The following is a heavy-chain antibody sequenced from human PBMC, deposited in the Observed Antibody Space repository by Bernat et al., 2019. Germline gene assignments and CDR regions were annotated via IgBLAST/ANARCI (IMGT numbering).Heavy chain of an antibody. Sequence: QVQLQQWGAGLLKPSETLSLTCAVYGGSFSGYYWSWIRQPPGKGLEWIGESNHSGSTTSNPSLKSRVTIAVDTSKNQFSLKLSSVTAADTAVYYCARGVVVVVAATRGWFDPWGQGTLVTVSS. D-gene: IGHD2-15*01. V-gene: IGHV4-34*01. CDR3: ARGVVVVVAATRGWFDP. CDR1: GGSFSGYY. J-gene: IGHJ5*02. CDR2: SNHSGST.